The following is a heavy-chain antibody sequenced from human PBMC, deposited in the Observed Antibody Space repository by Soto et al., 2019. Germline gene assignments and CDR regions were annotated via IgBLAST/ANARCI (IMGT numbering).Heavy chain of an antibody. Sequence: VGSLRLSCAASGFTFSSYGMHWVRQTPGKGLEWVAVISYDGSNKYYADSVKGRFTISRDNSKNTLYLQMNSLRAEDTAVYYCAKDWSLTGVYYYYGMDVWGQGTTVTVSS. CDR3: AKDWSLTGVYYYYGMDV. V-gene: IGHV3-30*18. CDR1: GFTFSSYG. CDR2: ISYDGSNK. D-gene: IGHD3-9*01. J-gene: IGHJ6*02.